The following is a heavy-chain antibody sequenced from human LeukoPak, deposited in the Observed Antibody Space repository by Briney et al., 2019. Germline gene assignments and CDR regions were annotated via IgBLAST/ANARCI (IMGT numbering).Heavy chain of an antibody. V-gene: IGHV1-46*01. CDR3: ARFGATVTTGLGALDI. J-gene: IGHJ3*02. CDR2: INPSGGST. Sequence: ASVKVSCKASGYTFTSYYMHWVRQAPGQGLEWMGIINPSGGSTSYAQKFQGRVTMTRDTSTSTVYMELSSLRSEDTAVYYCARFGATVTTGLGALDIWGQGTMVTVSS. D-gene: IGHD4-17*01. CDR1: GYTFTSYY.